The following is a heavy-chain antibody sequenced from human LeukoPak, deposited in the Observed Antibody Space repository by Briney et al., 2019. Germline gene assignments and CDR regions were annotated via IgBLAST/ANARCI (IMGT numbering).Heavy chain of an antibody. CDR2: INPNSGGT. CDR3: ARAITMVRGAPPGY. CDR1: GYTFTGYY. D-gene: IGHD3-10*01. V-gene: IGHV1-2*06. Sequence: ASVKVSCKASGYTFTGYYMHWVRQAPGQGLEWMGRINPNSGGTNYAQKFQGRVTMTRDTSISTAYMELSRLRSDDTAVYNCARAITMVRGAPPGYWGQGTLVTVSS. J-gene: IGHJ4*02.